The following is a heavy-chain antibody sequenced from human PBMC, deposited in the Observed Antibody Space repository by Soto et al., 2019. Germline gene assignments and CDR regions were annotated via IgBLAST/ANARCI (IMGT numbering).Heavy chain of an antibody. CDR2: MNPNSGNT. D-gene: IGHD3-10*01. CDR3: ARGGPKGITMVRGVINYYYYMDV. CDR1: GYTFTSYD. J-gene: IGHJ6*03. V-gene: IGHV1-8*01. Sequence: ASVKVSCQASGYTFTSYDINWVRQATGQGLEWMGWMNPNSGNTGYAQKFQGRVTMTRNTSISTAYMELSSLRSEDTAAYYCARGGPKGITMVRGVINYYYYMDVWGKGTMVTVSS.